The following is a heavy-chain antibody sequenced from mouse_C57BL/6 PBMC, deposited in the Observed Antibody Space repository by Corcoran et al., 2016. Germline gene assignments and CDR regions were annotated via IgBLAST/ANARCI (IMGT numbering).Heavy chain of an antibody. Sequence: EVQLQQSGPELVKPGASVKISCKDSGYTFTDYYMNWVKQSHGKSLEWIGDINPNNGGTSYNQKFKGKATLTVDKTSSTAYMELRSLTSEDSAVYYCARSNYYCPFAYWGQGSLVTVSA. CDR1: GYTFTDYY. V-gene: IGHV1-26*01. D-gene: IGHD1-1*01. CDR3: ARSNYYCPFAY. J-gene: IGHJ3*01. CDR2: INPNNGGT.